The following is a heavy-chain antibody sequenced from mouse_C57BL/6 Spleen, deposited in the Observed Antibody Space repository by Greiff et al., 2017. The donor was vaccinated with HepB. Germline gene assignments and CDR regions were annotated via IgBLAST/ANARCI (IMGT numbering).Heavy chain of an antibody. V-gene: IGHV1-82*01. CDR2: IYPGDGDT. J-gene: IGHJ1*03. CDR1: GYAFSSSW. D-gene: IGHD1-1*01. Sequence: QVQLQQSGPELVKPGASVKISCKASGYAFSSSWMNWVKQRPGKGLEWIGRIYPGDGDTNYNGKFKGKATLTADKSSSTAYMQLSSLTSEDSAVYCCASGYYYGSHWYFDVWGTGTTVTVSS. CDR3: ASGYYYGSHWYFDV.